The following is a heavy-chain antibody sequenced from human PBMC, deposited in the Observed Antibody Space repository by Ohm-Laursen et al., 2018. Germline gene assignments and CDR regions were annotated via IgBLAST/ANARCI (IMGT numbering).Heavy chain of an antibody. CDR1: GGSISSYY. J-gene: IGHJ4*02. Sequence: SDTLSLTCSVSGGSISSYYWSWIRQPAGKGLEWIGRFYISGNTNYNPSLKSRVSMSVDTSKNQFSLKLSSVTAADTAVYYCALESPYDYVWGSYRYWGQGTLVTVSS. V-gene: IGHV4-4*07. CDR3: ALESPYDYVWGSYRY. CDR2: FYISGNT. D-gene: IGHD3-16*01.